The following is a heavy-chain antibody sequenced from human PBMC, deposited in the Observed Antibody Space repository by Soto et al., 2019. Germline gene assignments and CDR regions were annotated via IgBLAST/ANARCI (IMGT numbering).Heavy chain of an antibody. CDR3: ARDCSSTSCYAYYYGMTS. CDR1: GYTFTSYG. J-gene: IGHJ6*02. CDR2: ISAYNGNT. Sequence: ASVKVSCKASGYTFTSYGISWVRQAPGQGLEWMGWISAYNGNTNYAQKLQGRVTMTTDTSTSTAYMELRSLRSDDTAVYYCARDCSSTSCYAYYYGMTSGAKGPRSPSP. D-gene: IGHD2-2*01. V-gene: IGHV1-18*01.